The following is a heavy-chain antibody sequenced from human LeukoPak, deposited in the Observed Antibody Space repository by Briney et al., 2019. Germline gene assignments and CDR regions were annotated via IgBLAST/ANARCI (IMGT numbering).Heavy chain of an antibody. J-gene: IGHJ4*02. D-gene: IGHD3-3*01. Sequence: GGSLRLSCAASGFTFSSYAMSWVRQAPGKGLEWVSAISSSGGSTYYADSVKGRFTISRDNSKNTLYLQMNSLRAEDTAVYYCARAPYYDFWSGYPHYFDYWGQGTLVTVSS. CDR2: ISSSGGST. CDR1: GFTFSSYA. CDR3: ARAPYYDFWSGYPHYFDY. V-gene: IGHV3-23*01.